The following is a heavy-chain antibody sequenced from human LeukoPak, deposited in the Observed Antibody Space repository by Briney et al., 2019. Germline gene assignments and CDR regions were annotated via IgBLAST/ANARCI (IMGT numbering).Heavy chain of an antibody. CDR1: EFTFSSFW. J-gene: IGHJ4*02. V-gene: IGHV3-21*05. CDR2: TSSRSYT. Sequence: GGSLRLSCAASEFTFSSFWMNWIRQAPGKGLEWVSYTSSRSYTNYADSVKGRFTISRDNAKNSLYLQMNSLRAEDTAVYYCAKDGAADDFWSGYYVDQWGQGTLVTVSS. D-gene: IGHD3-3*01. CDR3: AKDGAADDFWSGYYVDQ.